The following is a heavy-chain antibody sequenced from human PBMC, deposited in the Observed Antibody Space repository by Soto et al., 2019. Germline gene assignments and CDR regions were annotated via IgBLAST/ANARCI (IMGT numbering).Heavy chain of an antibody. V-gene: IGHV2-5*01. CDR3: ARATYYYDSSGYYYLVYFDY. CDR1: GFSLSTSGVG. Sequence: GSGPTLVNPTQTLTLTYTFSGFSLSTSGVGVGWIRQPPGKALEWLALIYWNDDKRYSPSLKSRLTITKDTSKNQVVLTMTNMDPVDTATYYCARATYYYDSSGYYYLVYFDYWGQGTLVTVSS. CDR2: IYWNDDK. J-gene: IGHJ4*02. D-gene: IGHD3-22*01.